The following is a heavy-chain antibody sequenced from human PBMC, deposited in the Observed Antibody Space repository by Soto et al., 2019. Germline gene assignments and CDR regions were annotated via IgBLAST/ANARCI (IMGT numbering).Heavy chain of an antibody. Sequence: GSLRLSFAASGFTFCSYGMHWVRQAPGKGLEWVAVIWYNGSDKKYADSVKGRFTISRDNSEKTLYLQMNSLRAEDTAVYYCAKDYGDWTGLYYYGMDVWGQGTTVTVSS. CDR3: AKDYGDWTGLYYYGMDV. CDR1: GFTFCSYG. CDR2: IWYNGSDK. J-gene: IGHJ6*02. V-gene: IGHV3-33*06. D-gene: IGHD4-17*01.